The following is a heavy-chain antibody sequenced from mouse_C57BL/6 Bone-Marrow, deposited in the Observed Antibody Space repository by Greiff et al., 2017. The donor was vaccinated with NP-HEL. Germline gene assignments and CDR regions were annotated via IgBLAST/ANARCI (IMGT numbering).Heavy chain of an antibody. CDR3: ARIPYGSSYWYFDV. Sequence: QVTLKESGPGILQPSQTLSLTCSFSGFSLCTFGMGVGWIRQPSGKGLEWLAHIWWDDDKYYNPALKSRLTISKDTSKNQVFLKIANVDTADTATYYCARIPYGSSYWYFDVWGTGTTVTVSS. J-gene: IGHJ1*03. V-gene: IGHV8-8*01. CDR1: GFSLCTFGMG. CDR2: IWWDDDK. D-gene: IGHD1-1*01.